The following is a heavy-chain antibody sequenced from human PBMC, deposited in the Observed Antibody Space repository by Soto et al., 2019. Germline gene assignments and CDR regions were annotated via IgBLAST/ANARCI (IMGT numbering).Heavy chain of an antibody. CDR3: ARDPGSSGLQRDYYYYGMDV. J-gene: IGHJ6*02. CDR2: IIPIFGTA. V-gene: IGHV1-69*06. CDR1: GGTFSSYA. D-gene: IGHD6-19*01. Sequence: SVKVSCKASGGTFSSYAISWVRQAPGQGLEWMGGIIPIFGTANYAQKFQGRVTITADKSTSTAYMELSSLRSEDTAVYYCARDPGSSGLQRDYYYYGMDVWGQGPTVTVYS.